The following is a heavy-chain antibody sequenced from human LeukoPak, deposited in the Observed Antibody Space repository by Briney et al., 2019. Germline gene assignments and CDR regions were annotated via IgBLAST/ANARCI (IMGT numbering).Heavy chain of an antibody. V-gene: IGHV4-39*01. CDR2: VYYSGST. CDR1: GGSISSRSYY. Sequence: SETLSLTCTVSGGSISSRSYYWGWIRQPPGKGLEWIGSVYYSGSTFYNPSLTSRVTISVDTSKNQFSLKLSSVTAADMAVYYCARHVNPPDNYGYDSWGQGTLVTVSS. J-gene: IGHJ4*02. CDR3: ARHVNPPDNYGYDS. D-gene: IGHD5-18*01.